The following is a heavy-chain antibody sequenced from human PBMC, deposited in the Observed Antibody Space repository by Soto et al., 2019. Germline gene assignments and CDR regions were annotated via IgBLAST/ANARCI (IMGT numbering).Heavy chain of an antibody. CDR2: TRNKANSYTT. Sequence: GGSLGLSCAASGFTFSDHYMDWVRQAPGKGLEWVGRTRNKANSYTTEYAASVKGRFTISRDDSKNSLYLQMNSLKTEDTAVYYCATRIIVGATMSDYWGQGTLVTVSS. J-gene: IGHJ4*02. D-gene: IGHD1-26*01. V-gene: IGHV3-72*01. CDR1: GFTFSDHY. CDR3: ATRIIVGATMSDY.